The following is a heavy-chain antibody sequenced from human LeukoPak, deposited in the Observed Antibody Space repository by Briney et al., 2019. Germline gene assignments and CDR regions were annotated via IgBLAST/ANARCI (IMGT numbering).Heavy chain of an antibody. J-gene: IGHJ6*02. Sequence: ASVKVSCKASGYTFTGYYMHWVRQAPGQGLEWMGWINPNSGGTNYAQKFQGRVTMTRDTSISTAYMELSRLRSDDTAVYYFARGIPYYYGMDVWGQGTTVTVSS. CDR2: INPNSGGT. CDR1: GYTFTGYY. V-gene: IGHV1-2*02. CDR3: ARGIPYYYGMDV.